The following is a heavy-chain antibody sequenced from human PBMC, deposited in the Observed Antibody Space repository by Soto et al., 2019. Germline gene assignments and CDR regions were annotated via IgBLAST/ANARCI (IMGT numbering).Heavy chain of an antibody. CDR3: ARDGVDTAMVGHIARDNWFDP. V-gene: IGHV4-34*01. D-gene: IGHD5-18*01. Sequence: TSETLSLTCAVYGGSFSGYYWSWIRQPPGKGLEWIGEINHSGSTNYNPSLKSRVTISVDTSKNQFSLKLSSVTAADTAVYYCARDGVDTAMVGHIARDNWFDPWGQGTLVTVSS. CDR2: INHSGST. J-gene: IGHJ5*02. CDR1: GGSFSGYY.